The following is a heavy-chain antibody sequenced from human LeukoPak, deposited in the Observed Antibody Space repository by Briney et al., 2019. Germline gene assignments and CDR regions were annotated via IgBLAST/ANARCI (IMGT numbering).Heavy chain of an antibody. CDR3: ARDRGRWLPTDYSYYYKDV. V-gene: IGHV3-30*04. CDR1: GFTFSTYA. CDR2: ISYDEGDK. J-gene: IGHJ6*03. D-gene: IGHD5-24*01. Sequence: GGSLRLSCAASGFTFSTYAMHWVRQAPGKGREWVALISYDEGDKYYVDSVKGRFTISRDNSRNTLYLQMNSLRPEDTAVYYCARDRGRWLPTDYSYYYKDVWGKGTTVTVSS.